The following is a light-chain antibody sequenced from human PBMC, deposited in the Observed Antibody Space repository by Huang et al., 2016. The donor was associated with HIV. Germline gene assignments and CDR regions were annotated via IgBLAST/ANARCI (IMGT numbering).Light chain of an antibody. CDR1: LTVISY. Sequence: DIQMTQSPSTLSASVGDRVTITCRASLTVISYLNWYQHSPGKAPKLLIYAASNLQSGVPSRFSGSGAGTHFTLTISSLQREDIATYYCQKSYSNPWTFGQGTKVET. CDR3: QKSYSNPWT. CDR2: AAS. V-gene: IGKV1-39*01. J-gene: IGKJ1*01.